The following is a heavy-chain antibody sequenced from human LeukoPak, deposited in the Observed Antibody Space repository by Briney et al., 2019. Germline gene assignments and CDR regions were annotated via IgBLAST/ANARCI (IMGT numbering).Heavy chain of an antibody. V-gene: IGHV1-2*02. Sequence: ASVKVSCKASGYTFTGYYIHWVRQAPGQGLEWMGWINPNSGDTNYAQKFQGRVTMTRDTSISTAYMELSRLRSDDTAVYYCARVLWFGELVFGAFDIWGQGTMVTVSS. J-gene: IGHJ3*02. CDR2: INPNSGDT. CDR1: GYTFTGYY. CDR3: ARVLWFGELVFGAFDI. D-gene: IGHD3-10*01.